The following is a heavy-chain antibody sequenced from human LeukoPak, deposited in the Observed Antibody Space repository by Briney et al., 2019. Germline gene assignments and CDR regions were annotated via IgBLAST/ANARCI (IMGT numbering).Heavy chain of an antibody. J-gene: IGHJ4*02. Sequence: ASVKVSCKASGYTFTSYGISWVRQAPGQGLEWMGWISAYNGNTNYAQKLQGRVTMPTDTSTSSAYMELRSLRSDDTAVYYSARGRYCSSTSCYPARYWGQGTLVTVSS. V-gene: IGHV1-18*04. CDR3: ARGRYCSSTSCYPARY. CDR1: GYTFTSYG. CDR2: ISAYNGNT. D-gene: IGHD2-2*01.